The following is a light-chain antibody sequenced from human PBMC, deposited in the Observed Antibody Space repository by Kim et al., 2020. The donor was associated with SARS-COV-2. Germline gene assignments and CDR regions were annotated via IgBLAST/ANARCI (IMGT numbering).Light chain of an antibody. J-gene: IGKJ1*01. Sequence: DIQMTQSPSSLSASVGDRVTITCRASQTSVSIYLNWYQQKPGKAPKLLIYAASSLESGVPSRFSGSGSGTDFTLTISSLQPEDFATYYCQQTYSIPRTFGQGTKVDIK. CDR1: QTSVSIY. V-gene: IGKV1-39*01. CDR3: QQTYSIPRT. CDR2: AAS.